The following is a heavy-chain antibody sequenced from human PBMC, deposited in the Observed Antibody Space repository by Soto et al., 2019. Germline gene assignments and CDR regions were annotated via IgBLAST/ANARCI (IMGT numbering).Heavy chain of an antibody. Sequence: QVQLQQWGAGLLKPSETLSLTCAVYGGSFSGYYWSWIRQPPGKGLEWIGEINHSGSTNYNPSLTSRVTISVDTSKNQFSLKLSSVTAADTAVYYCARGPDIVVVPAARLGWFDPWGQGTLVTVSS. V-gene: IGHV4-34*01. CDR1: GGSFSGYY. CDR3: ARGPDIVVVPAARLGWFDP. J-gene: IGHJ5*02. D-gene: IGHD2-2*01. CDR2: INHSGST.